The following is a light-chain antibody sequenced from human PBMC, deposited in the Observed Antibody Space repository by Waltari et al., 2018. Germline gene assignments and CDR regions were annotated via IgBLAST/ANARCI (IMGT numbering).Light chain of an antibody. CDR2: DVG. Sequence: QSALTQPASVSGSSGQSITISCTGTSSDVGGYNYVSWYQQYPGKAPILNTYDVGNRPSGVCNRFSGSESGNTASLTISGLQAEDEADYYCCSYTTSSTLDVVFGGGTKVTVL. CDR3: CSYTTSSTLDVV. CDR1: SSDVGGYNY. V-gene: IGLV2-14*03. J-gene: IGLJ2*01.